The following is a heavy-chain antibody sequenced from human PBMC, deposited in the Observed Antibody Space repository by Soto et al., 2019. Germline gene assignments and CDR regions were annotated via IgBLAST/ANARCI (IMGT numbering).Heavy chain of an antibody. D-gene: IGHD2-15*01. V-gene: IGHV3-23*04. J-gene: IGHJ4*02. CDR1: GFTFSGYS. Sequence: EVQLVESGGGLVQWGGSLRLSCAASGFTFSGYSVNWVRQAPGKGLEWVSAISGSGGSTYYADSVKGRFTISRDNSKNTLYLQMNSLRAEDTAVYYCAQTYGGSLFDYWGQGTLVTVSS. CDR2: ISGSGGST. CDR3: AQTYGGSLFDY.